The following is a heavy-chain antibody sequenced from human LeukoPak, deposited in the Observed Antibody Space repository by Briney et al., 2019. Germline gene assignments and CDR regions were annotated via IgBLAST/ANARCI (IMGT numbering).Heavy chain of an antibody. J-gene: IGHJ6*03. V-gene: IGHV4-39*01. CDR3: ARVVRYYYYMDV. Sequence: SSETLSLTCTVSGGSISSSSYYWGWIRQPPGKGLEWIGSIYYSGSTYYNPSLKSRVTISVDTSKNQFSLKLSSVTAADTAVYYCARVVRYYYYMDVWGKGTTVTVSS. CDR1: GGSISSSSYY. D-gene: IGHD2-21*01. CDR2: IYYSGST.